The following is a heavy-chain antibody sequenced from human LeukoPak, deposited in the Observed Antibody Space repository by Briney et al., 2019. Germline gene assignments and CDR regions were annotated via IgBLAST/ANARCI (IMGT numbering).Heavy chain of an antibody. D-gene: IGHD3-9*01. J-gene: IGHJ4*02. CDR1: GFTFSTYP. V-gene: IGHV3-30*04. Sequence: QPGGSLRLSCEASGFTFSTYPMHWVRQAPDKGLEWVAMISYHGSNEYYADSVKGRFTISRDNSKNTLYLQMNNPRVEDTAIYYCARVHDTTGYYHYFDSWGQGTLVTVSS. CDR3: ARVHDTTGYYHYFDS. CDR2: ISYHGSNE.